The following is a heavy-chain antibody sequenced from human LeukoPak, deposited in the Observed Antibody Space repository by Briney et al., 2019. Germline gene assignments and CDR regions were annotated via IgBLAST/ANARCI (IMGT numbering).Heavy chain of an antibody. CDR3: ARAANTAAGTPTLAIDY. Sequence: GGSLRLSCVAAGFTFSDYYMSWISQAPGKGLEWDSYIPSTSSYTSYADSAKGRFTISRDNAKNSLYLQMNSLRAEDTAVYYCARAANTAAGTPTLAIDYWGQGTLVTVSS. CDR2: IPSTSSYT. V-gene: IGHV3-11*05. D-gene: IGHD6-13*01. CDR1: GFTFSDYY. J-gene: IGHJ4*02.